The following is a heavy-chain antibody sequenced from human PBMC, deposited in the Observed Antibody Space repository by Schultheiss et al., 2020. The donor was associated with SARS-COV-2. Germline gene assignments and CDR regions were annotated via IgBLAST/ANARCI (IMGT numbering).Heavy chain of an antibody. CDR2: INHSGST. CDR1: GGSISSSNW. D-gene: IGHD2-21*02. CDR3: ARGLGDSDY. V-gene: IGHV4-4*02. Sequence: SETLSLTCAVSGGSISSSNWWSWVRQPPGKGLEWIGEINHSGSTNYNPSLKSRVTISVDTSKNQFSLKLSSVTAADTAVYYCARGLGDSDYWGQGTLVTVSS. J-gene: IGHJ4*02.